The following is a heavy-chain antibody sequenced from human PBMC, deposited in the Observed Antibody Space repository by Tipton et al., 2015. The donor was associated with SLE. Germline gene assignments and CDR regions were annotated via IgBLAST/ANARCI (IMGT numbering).Heavy chain of an antibody. CDR3: ARGNRADYDFWSGHPFDY. D-gene: IGHD3-3*01. CDR1: GGSVTSFY. CDR2: IFYTGSA. J-gene: IGHJ4*02. Sequence: LRLSCSVSGGSVTSFYWSWIRQPPGKGLEWIGYIFYTGSANYNPSLKSRVTISLDTSKNQFSLKLNSVTAADTAVYYCARGNRADYDFWSGHPFDYWGQGTLVTVSS. V-gene: IGHV4-59*02.